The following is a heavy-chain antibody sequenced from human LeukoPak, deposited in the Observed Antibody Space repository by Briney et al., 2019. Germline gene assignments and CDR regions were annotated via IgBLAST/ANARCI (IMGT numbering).Heavy chain of an antibody. CDR1: GFPFSNSW. Sequence: GGSLRLSCAVSGFPFSNSWMHWVRQAPGKGLEWVAVISYDGSNKYYADSVKGRFTISRDNSKNTLYLRMNSLRAEDTAVYYCARVSRWLQFNGDYWGQGTLVTVSS. CDR3: ARVSRWLQFNGDY. V-gene: IGHV3-30*19. D-gene: IGHD5-24*01. J-gene: IGHJ4*02. CDR2: ISYDGSNK.